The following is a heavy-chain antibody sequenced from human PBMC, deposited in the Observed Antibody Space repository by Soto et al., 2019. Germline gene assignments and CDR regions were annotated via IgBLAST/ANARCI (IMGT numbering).Heavy chain of an antibody. D-gene: IGHD3-22*01. J-gene: IGHJ6*02. CDR3: ARDSRFSSGEDYFYYYGMGV. CDR2: VSSSGVTI. V-gene: IGHV3-48*02. Sequence: EVQLVESGGGLVQPGRSLRLSCEVTGFSLSTYSMNWVRQAPGKGLEWVSFVSSSGVTIYYTDSVKGRFTISRDTANNSLYLQMDSLRDEDTAVYYCARDSRFSSGEDYFYYYGMGVWGQGTTVTVSS. CDR1: GFSLSTYS.